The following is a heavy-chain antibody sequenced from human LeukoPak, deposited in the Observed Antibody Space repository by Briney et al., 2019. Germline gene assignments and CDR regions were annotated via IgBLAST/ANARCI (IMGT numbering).Heavy chain of an antibody. J-gene: IGHJ4*02. CDR1: GFTYDDYG. D-gene: IGHD4-11*01. CDR3: ARDSYSNYDY. V-gene: IGHV3-7*01. Sequence: PGGSLRLXCAASGFTYDDYGMSWVRQAPGKGLEWVANIKQDGSEKYYVDSVKGRFTISRDNAKNSLYLQMNSLRAEDTAVYYCARDSYSNYDYWGQGTLVTVSS. CDR2: IKQDGSEK.